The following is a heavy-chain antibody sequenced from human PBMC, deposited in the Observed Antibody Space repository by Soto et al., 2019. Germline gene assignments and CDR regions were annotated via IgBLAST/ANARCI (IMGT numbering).Heavy chain of an antibody. CDR2: MNPNSGNT. CDR1: GYTFTSYD. CDR3: ARGVGANYYLDV. D-gene: IGHD1-26*01. J-gene: IGHJ6*03. V-gene: IGHV1-8*01. Sequence: ASVKVFCKASGYTFTSYDINWVRQATGQGLEWMGWMNPNSGNTGYAQKFQGRVTMTRNTSISTAYMELSSLRSEDTAVYYCARGVGANYYLDVWGKGTTVTVSS.